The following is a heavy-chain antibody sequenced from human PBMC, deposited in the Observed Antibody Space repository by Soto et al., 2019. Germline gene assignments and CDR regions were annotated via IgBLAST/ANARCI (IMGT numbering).Heavy chain of an antibody. Sequence: GGSLRLSCATSGFTFSSYAMSWVRQAPGKGLEWVSAVSGSGGSTNYADSAEGRFTISRDNSKNTLYLQMSSLRAEDTAVYYCAKAGGIAVPGSHLDYWGQGTLVTVSS. D-gene: IGHD6-19*01. V-gene: IGHV3-23*01. CDR3: AKAGGIAVPGSHLDY. CDR1: GFTFSSYA. J-gene: IGHJ4*02. CDR2: VSGSGGST.